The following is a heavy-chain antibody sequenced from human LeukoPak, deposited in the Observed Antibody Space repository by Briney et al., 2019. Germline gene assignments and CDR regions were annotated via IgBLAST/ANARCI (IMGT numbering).Heavy chain of an antibody. D-gene: IGHD1-14*01. CDR2: VSNTGDAA. CDR1: GFIFSDYD. V-gene: IGHV3-48*01. CDR3: ASFRKTRLGFDF. Sequence: PGGSLRLSCLSSGFIFSDYDMNWVRQAPGKGLEWVAYVSNTGDAAYYADSVRGRFTISRDNAKKSMFLRMNSLRAEDTAVYYCASFRKTRLGFDFWGQGTLVTVSS. J-gene: IGHJ4*02.